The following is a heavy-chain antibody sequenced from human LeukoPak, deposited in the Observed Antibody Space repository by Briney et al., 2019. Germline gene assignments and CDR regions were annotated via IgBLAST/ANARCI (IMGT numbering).Heavy chain of an antibody. CDR1: GFSFSGYA. V-gene: IGHV3-23*01. CDR2: ISHNGGST. CDR3: AKAPTPVVAATLFHH. Sequence: PGGSLRLSCSASGFSFSGYALSWVRQAPGKGLEWVSSISHNGGSTLYADSMKGRFTISRDNSKSTLYLDVSSLRAEDTAVYYCAKAPTPVVAATLFHHWGQGTLVTVS. J-gene: IGHJ1*01. D-gene: IGHD2-15*01.